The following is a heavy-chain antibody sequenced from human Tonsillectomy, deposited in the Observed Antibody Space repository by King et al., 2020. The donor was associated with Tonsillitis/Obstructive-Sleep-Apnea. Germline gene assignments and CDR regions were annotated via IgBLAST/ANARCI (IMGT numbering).Heavy chain of an antibody. CDR1: GLSFSSYA. V-gene: IGHV3-23*04. J-gene: IGHJ4*02. CDR2: ISGSGGST. Sequence: VQLVESGGGLVQPGGSLRLSCAASGLSFSSYAMSWVRQAPGKGLEWVSAISGSGGSTYYADSVKGRFTISRDNSKNTLYLQMNSLRAEDTAVYYCANPVLNDYGLFDYWGQGTLVTVSS. CDR3: ANPVLNDYGLFDY. D-gene: IGHD4-17*01.